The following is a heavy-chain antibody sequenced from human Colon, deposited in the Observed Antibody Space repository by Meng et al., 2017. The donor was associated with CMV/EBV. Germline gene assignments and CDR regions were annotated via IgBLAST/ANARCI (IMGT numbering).Heavy chain of an antibody. D-gene: IGHD3-10*02. CDR3: ARGSGPLFPGAFDI. CDR1: GFTFSNYW. CDR2: IKQDGSQK. J-gene: IGHJ3*02. Sequence: GESLKISCAASGFTFSNYWMNWVRQAPGEGLEWVANIKQDGSQKYYVDSVKGRFTISRDNSKNILYLQMNSLRADDTAVYYCARGSGPLFPGAFDIWGQGTMVTVSS. V-gene: IGHV3-7*03.